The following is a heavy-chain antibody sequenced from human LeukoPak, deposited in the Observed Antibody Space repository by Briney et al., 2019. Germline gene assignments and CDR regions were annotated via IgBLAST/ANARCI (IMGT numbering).Heavy chain of an antibody. D-gene: IGHD3-16*01. Sequence: GGSLRLSCAASGFTFSDYYMTWIRQAPGKGLECVSYISSSGSSVTTIYYADSVKGRFTISRDYAKNSLYLQMNSLRAEDTAVYYCARTMGDWFDPWGQGTLVTVSS. V-gene: IGHV3-11*04. CDR1: GFTFSDYY. CDR2: ISSSGSSVTTI. J-gene: IGHJ5*02. CDR3: ARTMGDWFDP.